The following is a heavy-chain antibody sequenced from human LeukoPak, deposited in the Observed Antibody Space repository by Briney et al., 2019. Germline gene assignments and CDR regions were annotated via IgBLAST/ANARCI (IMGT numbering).Heavy chain of an antibody. CDR3: AKDMVTIQAPYYYYYMDV. D-gene: IGHD5-18*01. J-gene: IGHJ6*03. V-gene: IGHV3-11*01. CDR1: GFTFSDYY. CDR2: ISSRGSTI. Sequence: GGSLRLSCAASGFTFSDYYMSWIRQAPGKGLEWVSYISSRGSTIYYADSVKGRFTISRGNAKNSLYLQMNSLRAEDTALYYCAKDMVTIQAPYYYYYMDVWGKGTTVTVSS.